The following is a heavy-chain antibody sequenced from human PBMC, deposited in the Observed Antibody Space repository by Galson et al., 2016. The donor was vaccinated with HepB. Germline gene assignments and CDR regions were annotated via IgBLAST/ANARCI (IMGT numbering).Heavy chain of an antibody. Sequence: SVKVSCKVSKYTLTELSMHWVRQAPGKGLEWMGGFDPEDVETIYAQKFQGRVTMTEDTSTDTAYMELSSLRSEDTAVYYCATHSGGTYYTYYGMDVWGQGTTVTVSS. CDR3: ATHSGGTYYTYYGMDV. CDR1: KYTLTELS. CDR2: FDPEDVET. V-gene: IGHV1-24*01. J-gene: IGHJ6*02. D-gene: IGHD1-26*01.